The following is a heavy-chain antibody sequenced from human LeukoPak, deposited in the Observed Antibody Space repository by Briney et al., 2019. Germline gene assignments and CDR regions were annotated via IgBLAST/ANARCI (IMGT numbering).Heavy chain of an antibody. D-gene: IGHD3-16*01. V-gene: IGHV4-34*01. Sequence: SETLSLTCAVYGGSFSGYYWSWIRQPPGKGLEWIGEINHSGSTNYHPSLKSRVTISVDTFKNQFSLKLSSVTAADTAVYYCARGDYDRDIWGQGTMVTVSS. CDR2: INHSGST. J-gene: IGHJ3*02. CDR3: ARGDYDRDI. CDR1: GGSFSGYY.